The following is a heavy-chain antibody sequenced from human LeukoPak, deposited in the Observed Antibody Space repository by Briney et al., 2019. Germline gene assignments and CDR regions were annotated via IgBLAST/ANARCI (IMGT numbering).Heavy chain of an antibody. Sequence: PGGSLRPSCAASGFTFDDYAMHWVRQAPGKGLEWVSLISGDGGSTYYADSVKGRFTISRDNSKNSLYLQMNSLRTEDTALYYCAKGTYYDFWSGYYYYYYYMDVWGKGTTVTVSS. D-gene: IGHD3-3*01. CDR1: GFTFDDYA. CDR3: AKGTYYDFWSGYYYYYYYMDV. CDR2: ISGDGGST. J-gene: IGHJ6*03. V-gene: IGHV3-43*02.